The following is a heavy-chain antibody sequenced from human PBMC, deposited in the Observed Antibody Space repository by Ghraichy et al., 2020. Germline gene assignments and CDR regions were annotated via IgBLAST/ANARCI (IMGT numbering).Heavy chain of an antibody. V-gene: IGHV3-30*18. J-gene: IGHJ4*02. D-gene: IGHD3-3*01. Sequence: GGSLRLSCAASGFTFSSYGMHWVRQAPGKGLEWVAVISYDGSNKYYADSVKGRFTISRDNSKNTLYLQMNSLRAEDTAVYYCAKDPRALGYYFDYWGQGTLVTVSS. CDR2: ISYDGSNK. CDR3: AKDPRALGYYFDY. CDR1: GFTFSSYG.